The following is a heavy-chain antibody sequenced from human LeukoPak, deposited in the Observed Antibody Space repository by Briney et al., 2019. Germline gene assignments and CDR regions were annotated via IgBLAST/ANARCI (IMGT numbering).Heavy chain of an antibody. CDR2: MQFDGRDI. J-gene: IGHJ4*02. Sequence: PGGSLRLSCAASGFTFSDYYMSWIRQAPGKGREWVTFMQFDGRDIFYADSVKGRFTISRDNSKNTLYLQMNSLRADDPAVYYCAKGIHYYDSSGYYYWGQGTLVTVSS. CDR3: AKGIHYYDSSGYYY. D-gene: IGHD3-22*01. CDR1: GFTFSDYY. V-gene: IGHV3-30*02.